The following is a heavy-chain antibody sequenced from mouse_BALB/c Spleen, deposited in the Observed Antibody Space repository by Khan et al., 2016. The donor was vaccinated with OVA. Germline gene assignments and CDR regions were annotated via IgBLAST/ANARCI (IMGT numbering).Heavy chain of an antibody. CDR3: ARTARINY. V-gene: IGHV3-2*02. J-gene: IGHJ2*01. Sequence: EVQLQESGPGLVKPSQSLSLTCTVTGYSITSGYGWNWIRQFPGNKLEWMGYISYSGSTNYNPSHKSRISITRDTSKHQFFLQLNSVTTEDTATYYCARTARINYWGQGTTLTVSS. CDR1: GYSITSGYG. D-gene: IGHD1-2*01. CDR2: ISYSGST.